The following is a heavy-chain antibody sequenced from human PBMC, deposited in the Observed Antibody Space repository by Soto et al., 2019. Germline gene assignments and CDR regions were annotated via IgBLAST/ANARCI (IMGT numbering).Heavy chain of an antibody. CDR3: ARVGGRAVPAAESGDYYYGMDV. Sequence: EVQLVESGGGLVQPGGSLRLSCAASGFTFSDHYMDWVRQAPGKGLEWVGRTKNKVNSYITEYAASVKGRFTISRDDSKNSLYLQMNSLKTEDTAVYYCARVGGRAVPAAESGDYYYGMDVWGQGTTVTVSS. D-gene: IGHD2-2*01. CDR1: GFTFSDHY. V-gene: IGHV3-72*01. J-gene: IGHJ6*02. CDR2: TKNKVNSYIT.